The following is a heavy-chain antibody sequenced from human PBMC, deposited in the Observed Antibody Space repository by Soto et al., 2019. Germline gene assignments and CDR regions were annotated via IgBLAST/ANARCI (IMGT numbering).Heavy chain of an antibody. CDR2: IYWDDDK. J-gene: IGHJ4*02. CDR1: GFSLTTSGVG. Sequence: QITLKESGPTVVKPTETLTLTCTFSGFSLTTSGVGVCWVRQSPGKAPEWLAVIYWDDDKRYSTSLNSRLIITKDTSKNQVVLTMANVDPADTATYYCAHRVLRTVFGLVTTTAIYFDFWGPGTPVVVSS. D-gene: IGHD3-3*01. V-gene: IGHV2-5*02. CDR3: AHRVLRTVFGLVTTTAIYFDF.